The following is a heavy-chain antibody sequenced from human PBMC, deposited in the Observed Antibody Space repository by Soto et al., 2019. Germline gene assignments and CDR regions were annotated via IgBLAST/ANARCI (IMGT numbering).Heavy chain of an antibody. V-gene: IGHV4-34*01. CDR1: GGSFSGYY. J-gene: IGHJ4*02. D-gene: IGHD1-26*01. CDR3: APPPTGGDDPFDY. CDR2: INHSGST. Sequence: QVQLQQWGAGLLKPSETLSLTCAVYGGSFSGYYWSWIRQPPGKGLEWIGEINHSGSTNYNPSLKSRVTISVDTSKNSLYLQMNSLRAEDTAVYYCAPPPTGGDDPFDYWGQGTLVTVSS.